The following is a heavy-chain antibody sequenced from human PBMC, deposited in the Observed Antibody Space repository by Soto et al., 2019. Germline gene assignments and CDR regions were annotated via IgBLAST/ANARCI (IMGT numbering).Heavy chain of an antibody. V-gene: IGHV2-5*01. D-gene: IGHD2-15*01. Sequence: SGPTLVNPTQTLTLTCSCSGSSVSTSGEAVGWIRQPPGKALEWLALIYWNDNKYYSPSLKSRLTITKDPSKNQVVLTMTNMDPEDTATYYCAHRYCSGGSCYYTLDYWGQGTLVTVSS. CDR1: GSSVSTSGEA. CDR3: AHRYCSGGSCYYTLDY. CDR2: IYWNDNK. J-gene: IGHJ4*02.